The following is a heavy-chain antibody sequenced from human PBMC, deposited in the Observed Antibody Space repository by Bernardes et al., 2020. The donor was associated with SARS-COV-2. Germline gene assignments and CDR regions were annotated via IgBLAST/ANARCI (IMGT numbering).Heavy chain of an antibody. D-gene: IGHD5-18*01. CDR1: GYSFTTYW. CDR3: ARRGGYTSGVAGGMNWFDS. V-gene: IGHV5-51*01. Sequence: GESLKISCKASGYSFTTYWITWVRQMPGKGLEYMGIIYPGDSDTRYSPSFQGQVTISVDKSINTAYLQWSSLKASDTAMYYCARRGGYTSGVAGGMNWFDSWGQGTLVTVSS. CDR2: IYPGDSDT. J-gene: IGHJ5*01.